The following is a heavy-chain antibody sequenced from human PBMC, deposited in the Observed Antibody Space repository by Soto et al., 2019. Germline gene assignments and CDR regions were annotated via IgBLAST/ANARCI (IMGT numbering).Heavy chain of an antibody. CDR2: INSGNTFM. D-gene: IGHD3-10*01. V-gene: IGHV3-21*01. CDR3: VRVAMTAGNEWGSGSYDY. Sequence: GSLRLSCAASGFSFSSYNMNWVRQGPGKGLEWIASINSGNTFMNYADSVKGRFTISRDNAQNSLFLQMSSLRVEDTAVYFCVRVAMTAGNEWGSGSYDYWGQGTLVTVSS. CDR1: GFSFSSYN. J-gene: IGHJ4*02.